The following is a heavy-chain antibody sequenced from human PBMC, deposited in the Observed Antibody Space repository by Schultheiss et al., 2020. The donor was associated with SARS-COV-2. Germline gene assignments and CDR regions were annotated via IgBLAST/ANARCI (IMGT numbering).Heavy chain of an antibody. CDR2: IYWNDDK. CDR1: GFSLSTSGVG. Sequence: SGPTLVQPTQTLTLTCTFSGFSLSTSGVGVGWIRQPPGKALEWLALIYWNDDKRYSPSLKSRLTITKDTSKNQVVLTMTNMDPVDTASYYCAHARGSGRTVDYWGQGTLVTVSS. V-gene: IGHV2-5*01. CDR3: AHARGSGRTVDY. D-gene: IGHD6-25*01. J-gene: IGHJ4*02.